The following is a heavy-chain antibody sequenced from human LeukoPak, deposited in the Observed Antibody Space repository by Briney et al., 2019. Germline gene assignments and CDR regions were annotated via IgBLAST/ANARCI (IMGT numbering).Heavy chain of an antibody. J-gene: IGHJ6*02. CDR1: GGPISSTNYY. Sequence: SETLSLTCTVSGGPISSTNYYWTWIRQHPGKGLEWIGYIYYSGSTNYNPSLKSRVTLSVDTSKNQFSLKLSSVTAADTAVYYCARDGYGMTLDVWGQGTTVTVSS. D-gene: IGHD5-18*01. V-gene: IGHV4-31*03. CDR3: ARDGYGMTLDV. CDR2: IYYSGST.